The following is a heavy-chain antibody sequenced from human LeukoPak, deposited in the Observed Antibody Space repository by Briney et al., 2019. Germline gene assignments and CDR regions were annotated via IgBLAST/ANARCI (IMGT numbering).Heavy chain of an antibody. CDR1: GFTFSIS. CDR2: ISAGGGSR. V-gene: IGHV3-23*01. Sequence: GGTLRLSCVASGFTFSISMSWVRQAPGKGLEWVSAISAGGGSRYYADSVKGRFTISRDNSKNTLYLQMNSLRAEDTAVYYCAKGVSTSSGYWRFEYWGQGTLITDSS. J-gene: IGHJ4*02. CDR3: AKGVSTSSGYWRFEY. D-gene: IGHD3-3*01.